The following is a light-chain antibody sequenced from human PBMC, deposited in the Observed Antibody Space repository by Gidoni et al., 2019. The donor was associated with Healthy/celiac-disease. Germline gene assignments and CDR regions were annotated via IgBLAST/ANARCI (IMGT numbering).Light chain of an antibody. CDR1: QSVISSY. CDR2: GAS. CDR3: QQYGSYHDT. V-gene: IGKV3-20*01. J-gene: IGKJ3*01. Sequence: ILSTQSPGTLSLSPGASSTLSCRASQSVISSYLAWYQQKPGQAPRLLIYGASSRATGIPERFSGSGSGTDFTLTISRLEPEDFAVYYCQQYGSYHDTFGPGTKVDIK.